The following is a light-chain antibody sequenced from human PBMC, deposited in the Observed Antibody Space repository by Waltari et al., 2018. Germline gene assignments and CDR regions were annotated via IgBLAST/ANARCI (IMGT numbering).Light chain of an antibody. CDR2: DNY. Sequence: QSVLTQPPSVSAPPGQKVTISCSGSSSNIGNYLVSWYHQLPGATPKLLIYDNYKRPSGSPDRFSASKSGTSATLDITGLQIGDEADYYCATWDNSLTAVVFGGGTKLTVL. CDR1: SSNIGNYL. J-gene: IGLJ2*01. CDR3: ATWDNSLTAVV. V-gene: IGLV1-51*01.